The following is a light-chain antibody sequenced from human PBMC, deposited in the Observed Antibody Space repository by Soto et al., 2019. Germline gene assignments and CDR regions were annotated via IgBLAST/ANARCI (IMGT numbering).Light chain of an antibody. Sequence: QSALTQPASVSGSPGQSISVSCTGSSGDVGSYKYVSWYQQHPGKAPKLIIYEVNKWPSGVSDRFSGSKSGNTASLTISGLQAEDEADYYCSSYAGSNNLPFGGGTKVTVL. J-gene: IGLJ3*02. V-gene: IGLV2-14*01. CDR2: EVN. CDR1: SGDVGSYKY. CDR3: SSYAGSNNLP.